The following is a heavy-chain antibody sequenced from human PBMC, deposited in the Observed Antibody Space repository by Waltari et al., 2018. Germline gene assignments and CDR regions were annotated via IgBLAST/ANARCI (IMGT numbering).Heavy chain of an antibody. CDR2: INHSGST. D-gene: IGHD6-6*01. CDR3: ARATFATSSIAARLTGYWYFDL. V-gene: IGHV4-34*01. J-gene: IGHJ2*01. Sequence: QVQLQQWGAGLLKPSETLSLTCAVYGGSFSGYYWSWIRQPPGKGLEWIGEINHSGSTNSNPALKGGVTISVETSKNQFSLKLSSVTAADTAVYYCARATFATSSIAARLTGYWYFDLWGRGTLVTVSS. CDR1: GGSFSGYY.